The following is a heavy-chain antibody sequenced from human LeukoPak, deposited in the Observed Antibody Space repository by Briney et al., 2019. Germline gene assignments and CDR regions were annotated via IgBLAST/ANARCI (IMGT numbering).Heavy chain of an antibody. D-gene: IGHD4-17*01. CDR2: ISYDGSNK. CDR3: ARELGGEIY. Sequence: GGSLRLSCAASGFTFSSYAMHWVRQAPGKGLEWVAVISYDGSNKYYADSVKGRFTISRDNCKNTLYLQMNSLRAEDTAVYYCARELGGEIYWGQGTLVTVSS. J-gene: IGHJ4*02. V-gene: IGHV3-30-3*01. CDR1: GFTFSSYA.